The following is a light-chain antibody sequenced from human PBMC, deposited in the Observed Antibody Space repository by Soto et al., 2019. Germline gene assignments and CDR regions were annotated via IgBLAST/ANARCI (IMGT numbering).Light chain of an antibody. CDR1: QSVSSN. V-gene: IGKV3-15*01. CDR2: GAS. CDR3: QQYNNWPRT. Sequence: EIVMTQSPATLSVSPGERATLSCRASQSVSSNLAWYQQKPGQAPRLLIYGASTRATGIPARFSGSGSGTEFTLTICSLQSDDFAVEYWQQYNNWPRTFGQGTKVDIK. J-gene: IGKJ1*01.